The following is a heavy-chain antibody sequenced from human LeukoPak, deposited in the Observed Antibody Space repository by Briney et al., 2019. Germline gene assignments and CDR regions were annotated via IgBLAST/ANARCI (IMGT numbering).Heavy chain of an antibody. CDR2: ISGSGVYT. CDR1: GFTFSTYA. D-gene: IGHD1-1*01. V-gene: IGHV3-23*01. Sequence: GGSLRLSCAASGFTFSTYAMSWVRQAPGKGLEWVSGISGSGVYTYYADSVKGRFTISRDNSKNTLYLQMNSLRAEDTAVYYCAKGGTGSFDDYWGQGTLVTVSS. J-gene: IGHJ4*02. CDR3: AKGGTGSFDDY.